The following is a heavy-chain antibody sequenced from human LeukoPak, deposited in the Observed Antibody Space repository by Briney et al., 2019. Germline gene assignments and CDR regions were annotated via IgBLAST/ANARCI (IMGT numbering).Heavy chain of an antibody. Sequence: SETLSLTCVVCGGSFSGYYWSWIRQPPGKGLEWIGEINHSGSTNYNPSLKSRVTISGDTSKNQFSLRLSSVTAADTAVYYCARAGRSGGMYWGQGTLVTVSS. CDR3: ARAGRSGGMY. CDR1: GGSFSGYY. D-gene: IGHD2-15*01. J-gene: IGHJ4*02. V-gene: IGHV4-34*01. CDR2: INHSGST.